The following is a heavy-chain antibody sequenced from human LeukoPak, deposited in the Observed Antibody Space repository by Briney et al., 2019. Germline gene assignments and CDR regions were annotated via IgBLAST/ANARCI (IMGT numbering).Heavy chain of an antibody. Sequence: GGSLRLSCAVSGFTVSGDYMSWVRRAPGKGLEWVSVMYDGGATYYADSVKGRFTISRDNSKNTLYLQMNSLRAEDTAVYYCARDLMGIAYRGAFYYWGQGTLVTVSS. CDR3: ARDLMGIAYRGAFYY. D-gene: IGHD6-13*01. CDR1: GFTVSGDY. CDR2: MYDGGAT. J-gene: IGHJ4*02. V-gene: IGHV3-53*01.